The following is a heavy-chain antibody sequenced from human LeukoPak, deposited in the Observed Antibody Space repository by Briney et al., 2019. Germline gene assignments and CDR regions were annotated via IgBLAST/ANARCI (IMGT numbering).Heavy chain of an antibody. CDR3: ARASYYDSSGQESVDY. CDR2: IKQDGSEK. V-gene: IGHV3-7*01. Sequence: QSGGSLRLSCAASGFTFSSYWMSWVRQAPGKGLEWVANIKQDGSEKYYVDSVKGRFTISRDNAKNSLYLQMNSLRAEDTAVYYCARASYYDSSGQESVDYWGQGTLVTVSS. CDR1: GFTFSSYW. J-gene: IGHJ4*02. D-gene: IGHD3-22*01.